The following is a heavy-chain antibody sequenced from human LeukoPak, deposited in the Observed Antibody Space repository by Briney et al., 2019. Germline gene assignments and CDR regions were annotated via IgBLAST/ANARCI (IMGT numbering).Heavy chain of an antibody. J-gene: IGHJ4*02. Sequence: PWGSLRLSCAASGFTFSTYWMHWVRQTPGKGLVWVSRIDTEGNTINYADSVKGRFTISRDNAGDTLYLQMNSLRAEDTGVYYCATDLSGRHDYWGQGTLVTVSS. V-gene: IGHV3-74*01. CDR1: GFTFSTYW. CDR2: IDTEGNTI. CDR3: ATDLSGRHDY. D-gene: IGHD5-12*01.